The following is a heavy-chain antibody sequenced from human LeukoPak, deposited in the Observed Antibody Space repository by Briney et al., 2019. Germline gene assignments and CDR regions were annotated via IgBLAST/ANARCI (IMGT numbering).Heavy chain of an antibody. CDR3: AKDAVAPGSSGDFFDY. CDR1: GFTFSSFA. CDR2: LTAGTRNT. V-gene: IGHV3-23*01. D-gene: IGHD3-10*01. Sequence: PGGSLRLSCAASGFTFSSFAMTWVRQAPGKGLEWVSTLTAGTRNTYYADSVRGRFTSSRDDSRNTLYLQMNSLRAEDTAVYYCAKDAVAPGSSGDFFDYWGLGTLVTVSS. J-gene: IGHJ4*01.